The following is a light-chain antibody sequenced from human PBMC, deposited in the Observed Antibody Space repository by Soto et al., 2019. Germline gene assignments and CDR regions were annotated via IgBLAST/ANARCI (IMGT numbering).Light chain of an antibody. CDR2: GAS. V-gene: IGKV3-15*01. CDR3: QQYNNWPPYT. CDR1: QSVTNN. J-gene: IGKJ2*01. Sequence: EIVMTQSPATLSVSPGEGATLSCRTSQSVTNNLAWYQQKPGQAPRLLIYGASTRATGIPARFSGSGSGTEFTLTISSLQSEDFAVYYCQQYNNWPPYTFGQGTKLGIK.